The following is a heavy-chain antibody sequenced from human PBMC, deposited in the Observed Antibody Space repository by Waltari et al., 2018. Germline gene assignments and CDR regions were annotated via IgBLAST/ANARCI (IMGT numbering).Heavy chain of an antibody. CDR3: ARENGYNFAYFDY. CDR2: ISSISSTI. Sequence: EVQLVESGGGLVQPGGSLRLSCAASGFTFSSYSMNWVRQAPGKGLEWVSYISSISSTIYYADSVKGRFTISRDNAKNSLYLQMNSLRAEDTAVYYCARENGYNFAYFDYWGQGTLVTVSS. V-gene: IGHV3-48*01. J-gene: IGHJ4*02. D-gene: IGHD5-12*01. CDR1: GFTFSSYS.